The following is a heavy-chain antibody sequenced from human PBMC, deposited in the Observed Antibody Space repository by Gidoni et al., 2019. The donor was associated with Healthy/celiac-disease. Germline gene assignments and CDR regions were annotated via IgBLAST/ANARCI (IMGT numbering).Heavy chain of an antibody. D-gene: IGHD6-13*01. Sequence: QVQLQASCPGLVKPSETLSLTCTAPGGSISSFYWSWIRQPPGTGLEWIGYIYYSGSTNYNPSLKSRVTISVDTSKSRFSLKLGSVTAADTAVYYCAGGNSSSWTWGYWGQGTLVTVSS. CDR2: IYYSGST. J-gene: IGHJ4*02. CDR1: GGSISSFY. CDR3: AGGNSSSWTWGY. V-gene: IGHV4-59*01.